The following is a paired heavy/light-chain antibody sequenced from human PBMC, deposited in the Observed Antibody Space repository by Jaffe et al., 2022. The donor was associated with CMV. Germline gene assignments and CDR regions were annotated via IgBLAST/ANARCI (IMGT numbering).Heavy chain of an antibody. CDR2: ISGNGNTI. Sequence: EVQLVESGGTLVQPGGSLRLSCAASGFSFSTYEMNWVRQAPGKGLEWVSYISGNGNTIYYADSVKGRFIISRDSVKNSLYLQMNSLRAEDTAVYYCARGSWSTTWYNNFDYWGQGTRVTVSS. J-gene: IGHJ4*02. CDR3: ARGSWSTTWYNNFDY. V-gene: IGHV3-48*03. CDR1: GFSFSTYE. D-gene: IGHD6-13*01.
Light chain of an antibody. CDR1: TGAVTSGYY. Sequence: QTVVTQEPSLTVSPGGTVTLTCASSTGAVTSGYYPNWFQQKPGQAPRALIYGTSNKHSWTPARFSGSLLGGKAALTLSGVQPEDEADYYCLLYYGGAWVFGGGTKLTVL. J-gene: IGLJ3*02. CDR2: GTS. V-gene: IGLV7-43*01. CDR3: LLYYGGAWV.